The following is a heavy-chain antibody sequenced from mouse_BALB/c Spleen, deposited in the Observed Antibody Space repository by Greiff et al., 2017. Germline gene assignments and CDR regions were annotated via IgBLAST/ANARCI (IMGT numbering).Heavy chain of an antibody. Sequence: DVKLVESGGGLVQPGGSMKLSCVASGFTFSNYWMNWVRQSPEKGLEWVAEIRLKSNNYATHYAESVKGRFTISRDDSKSSVYLQMNNLRAEDTGIYYCTSIYYYGSSYVGFDYWGQGTTLTVSS. CDR1: GFTFSNYW. CDR2: IRLKSNNYAT. J-gene: IGHJ2*01. D-gene: IGHD1-1*01. V-gene: IGHV6-6*02. CDR3: TSIYYYGSSYVGFDY.